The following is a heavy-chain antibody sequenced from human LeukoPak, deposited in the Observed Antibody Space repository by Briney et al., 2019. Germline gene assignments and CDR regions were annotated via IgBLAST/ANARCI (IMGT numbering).Heavy chain of an antibody. Sequence: SGPTLVNPTQTLSLTCTFSGFSLTTGGGAVGWIRQPPGTALEWLALIFWDEDKRHSPSLKTRLTISKDTSNNQVVLTMTNMDPVDTATYYCSHSIFYNYQFFDYWGQGALVTVSS. CDR2: IFWDEDK. CDR1: GFSLTTGGGA. J-gene: IGHJ4*02. CDR3: SHSIFYNYQFFDY. V-gene: IGHV2-5*02. D-gene: IGHD5-24*01.